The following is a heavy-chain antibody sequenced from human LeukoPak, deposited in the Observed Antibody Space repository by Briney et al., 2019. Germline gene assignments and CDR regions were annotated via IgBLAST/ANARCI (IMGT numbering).Heavy chain of an antibody. CDR1: GFTFSSYW. Sequence: GGSLRLSCAASGFTFSSYWMHWVRQDPVKGLLWVSRINGDGSSTDYADSEKGRFTISRDYAKNTVYLQMNSLKAEDTAVYYCVRGYSSGYRLDYWGQGTLVTVSS. V-gene: IGHV3-74*01. J-gene: IGHJ4*02. CDR3: VRGYSSGYRLDY. D-gene: IGHD3-22*01. CDR2: INGDGSST.